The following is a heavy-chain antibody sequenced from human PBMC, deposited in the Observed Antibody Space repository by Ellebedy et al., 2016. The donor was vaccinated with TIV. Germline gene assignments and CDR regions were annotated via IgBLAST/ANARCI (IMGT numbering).Heavy chain of an antibody. V-gene: IGHV4-34*01. CDR1: GGSFSGYY. Sequence: SETLSLXCAVYGGSFSGYYWSWIRQPPGKGLEWIGDINYSGSTNYNPSLKSRVTISVDTSKNQFSLKLSSVTAADTAVYYCARGSRDIVVPVEDYYFDYWGQGTLVTVSS. J-gene: IGHJ4*01. CDR3: ARGSRDIVVPVEDYYFDY. D-gene: IGHD2-2*01. CDR2: INYSGST.